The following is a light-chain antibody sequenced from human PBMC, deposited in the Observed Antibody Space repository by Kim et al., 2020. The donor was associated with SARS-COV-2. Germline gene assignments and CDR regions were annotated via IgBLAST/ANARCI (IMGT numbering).Light chain of an antibody. V-gene: IGLV3-19*01. Sequence: LGQTVRITCQGDSLRSYYASWYQQKPGQAPVLVIYGKNNRPSGIPDRFSGSSSGNTASLTITGAQAEDEADYYCNSRHSSGNHHWVFGGGTKLTVL. CDR2: GKN. CDR3: NSRHSSGNHHWV. CDR1: SLRSYY. J-gene: IGLJ3*02.